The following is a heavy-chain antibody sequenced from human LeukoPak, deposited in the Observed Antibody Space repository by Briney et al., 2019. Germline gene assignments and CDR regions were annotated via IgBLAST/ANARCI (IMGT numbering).Heavy chain of an antibody. CDR2: IRYDGSDK. CDR3: AKMFGSGTYYKGDFFDY. Sequence: GGSLRLSCAASGFTFSRYGMHWVRQAPGKGLEWVAFIRYDGSDKYYADSVKGRFTISRDTSKNTLYLQMNSLRAEDTAVYYCAKMFGSGTYYKGDFFDYWGQGTLVTVSS. V-gene: IGHV3-30*02. J-gene: IGHJ4*02. D-gene: IGHD3-10*01. CDR1: GFTFSRYG.